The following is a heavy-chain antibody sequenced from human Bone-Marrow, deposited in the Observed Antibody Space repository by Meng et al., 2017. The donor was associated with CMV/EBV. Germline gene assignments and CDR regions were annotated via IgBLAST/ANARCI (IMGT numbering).Heavy chain of an antibody. CDR2: LSHTSRDI. J-gene: IGHJ4*02. CDR3: ARLIMVPATILRDY. Sequence: GESLKISCVVSGFTFSDYDMNWVRQAPGKGLEWVSYLSHTSRDIYYADSVKGRFTIARDNAKNSVYLQLNSLRDEDAAVYYCARLIMVPATILRDYWGQGTLVTVSS. V-gene: IGHV3-11*06. CDR1: GFTFSDYD. D-gene: IGHD4/OR15-4a*01.